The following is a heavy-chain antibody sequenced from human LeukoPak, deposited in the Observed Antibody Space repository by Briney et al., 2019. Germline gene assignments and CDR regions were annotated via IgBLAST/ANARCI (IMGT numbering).Heavy chain of an antibody. D-gene: IGHD3-9*01. CDR2: ISGSGGST. CDR3: ARGLRDFDWHYYYYGMDV. CDR1: GFTFSSYA. V-gene: IGHV3-23*01. Sequence: GGSLRLSCAASGFTFSSYAMSWVRQAPGKGLEWVSAISGSGGSTYYADSVKGRFTISRDNSKNTLYLQMNSLRAEDTAVYYCARGLRDFDWHYYYYGMDVWGQGTTVTVSS. J-gene: IGHJ6*02.